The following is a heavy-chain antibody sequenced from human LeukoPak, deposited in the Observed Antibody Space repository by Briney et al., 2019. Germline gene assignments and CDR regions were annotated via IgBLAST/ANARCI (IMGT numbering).Heavy chain of an antibody. V-gene: IGHV4-34*01. J-gene: IGHJ4*02. CDR2: ITHSGST. Sequence: KPSETLSLTCAVYGGSFSGKYWTWIRQPPGKGLEWIGEITHSGSTYYNPSLKSRVTISVDTSKNQFSLKLHSVTAADTAVYYCARDLMTWGQGTLVTVSS. CDR3: ARDLMT. CDR1: GGSFSGKY.